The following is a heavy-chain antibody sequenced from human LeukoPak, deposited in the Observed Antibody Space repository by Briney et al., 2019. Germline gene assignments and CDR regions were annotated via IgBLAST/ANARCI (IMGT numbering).Heavy chain of an antibody. Sequence: PSETLSLTCAVYGGSFSGYYWSWIRQPPGKGLEWIGEINHSGSTNYNPSLKSRVTISVDTSKNQFSLKLSSVTAADTAVYYCARLRRVYSGYDSVWGKGTTVTVSS. D-gene: IGHD5-12*01. CDR2: INHSGST. CDR1: GGSFSGYY. CDR3: ARLRRVYSGYDSV. V-gene: IGHV4-34*01. J-gene: IGHJ6*04.